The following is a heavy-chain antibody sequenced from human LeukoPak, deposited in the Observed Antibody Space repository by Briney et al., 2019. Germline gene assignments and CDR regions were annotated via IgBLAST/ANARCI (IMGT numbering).Heavy chain of an antibody. Sequence: GGSLLLSCAASGFTFSSYAMHGVRQAPGKGLEWVAVISYDGSNKYYADSVKGRFTISRDNSKNTLYLQMNSLRAEDTAVYYCASGIAAAGRRSLGYWGQGTLVTVSS. D-gene: IGHD6-13*01. CDR3: ASGIAAAGRRSLGY. J-gene: IGHJ4*02. CDR2: ISYDGSNK. V-gene: IGHV3-30*04. CDR1: GFTFSSYA.